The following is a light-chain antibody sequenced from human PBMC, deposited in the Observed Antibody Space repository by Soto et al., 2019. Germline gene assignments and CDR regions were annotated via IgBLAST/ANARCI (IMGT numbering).Light chain of an antibody. CDR3: QQTFGT. CDR1: QSIGSW. J-gene: IGKJ1*01. CDR2: DAS. Sequence: GDRVTITCRASQSIGSWLAWYQQKPGKAPKVLIYDASSLESGVPSRFSGSASGTEFTLTISSLQPDDFATYYCQQTFGTFGQGTKVEI. V-gene: IGKV1-5*01.